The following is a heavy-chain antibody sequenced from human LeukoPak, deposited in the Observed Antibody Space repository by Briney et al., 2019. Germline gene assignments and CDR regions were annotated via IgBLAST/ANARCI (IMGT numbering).Heavy chain of an antibody. D-gene: IGHD3-9*01. V-gene: IGHV4-4*07. Sequence: PSETLSLTCTVSGGSISSYYWSWIRQPAGKGLEWIGRIYTSGSTNYNPSLKSRVTMSVDTSKNQFSLKLSSVTAADTAVYYCAREAPRGVRYFDWLFSFDYWGQGTLVTVSS. CDR1: GGSISSYY. J-gene: IGHJ4*02. CDR2: IYTSGST. CDR3: AREAPRGVRYFDWLFSFDY.